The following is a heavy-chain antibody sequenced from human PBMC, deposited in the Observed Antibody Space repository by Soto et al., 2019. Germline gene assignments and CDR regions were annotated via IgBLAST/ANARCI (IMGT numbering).Heavy chain of an antibody. Sequence: ASVKVSCKASGYTFTGYYMHWVRQAPGQGLEWMGWINPNSGGTNYAQKFQGRVTMTRDTSISTAYMELSRLRSDDTAVYYCAMGLYYDILTGYYTGLDYWGXGTLVTVSS. CDR3: AMGLYYDILTGYYTGLDY. V-gene: IGHV1-2*02. D-gene: IGHD3-9*01. J-gene: IGHJ4*02. CDR2: INPNSGGT. CDR1: GYTFTGYY.